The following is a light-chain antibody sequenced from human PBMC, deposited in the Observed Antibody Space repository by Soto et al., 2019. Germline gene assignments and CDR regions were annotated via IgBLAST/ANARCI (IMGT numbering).Light chain of an antibody. CDR1: EDISNY. Sequence: DIQMTQSPSSLSASVGDRVTITCRASEDISNYLAWYQQKPGKVPKLLIYGASTLQPGVPSRFSGSGSGTDFTLTISSLQTEDVATYYCQNYNRAPWTFGQGTKVESK. J-gene: IGKJ1*01. V-gene: IGKV1-27*01. CDR3: QNYNRAPWT. CDR2: GAS.